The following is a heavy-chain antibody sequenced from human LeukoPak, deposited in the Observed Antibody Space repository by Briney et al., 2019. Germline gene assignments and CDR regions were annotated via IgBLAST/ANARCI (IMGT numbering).Heavy chain of an antibody. CDR3: AKTLLPGYCSGGSCFLTGGMDV. Sequence: GGSLRLSCAASGFTFDDYAMHWVRQAPGKGLEWVSGISWNSGSIGYADSVKGRFTISRDNAKNSLYLQMNSLRAEDTAVYYCAKTLLPGYCSGGSCFLTGGMDVWGKGTTVTVSS. D-gene: IGHD2-15*01. V-gene: IGHV3-9*01. CDR2: ISWNSGSI. J-gene: IGHJ6*04. CDR1: GFTFDDYA.